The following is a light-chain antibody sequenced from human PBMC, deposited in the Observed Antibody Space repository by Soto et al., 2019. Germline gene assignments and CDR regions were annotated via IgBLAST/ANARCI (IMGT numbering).Light chain of an antibody. J-gene: IGLJ2*01. CDR2: VVS. V-gene: IGLV2-14*01. CDR3: NSYTTSSPLVV. Sequence: QSALTQPASVSGSLGQSITISCTGTSSDVGGYNYVSWYQQHPGKARKLMIYVVSNRPSGVSNRFSGSKSGTTASLTISGLQDEDVAEYYCNSYTTSSPLVVVGGGTQLTVL. CDR1: SSDVGGYNY.